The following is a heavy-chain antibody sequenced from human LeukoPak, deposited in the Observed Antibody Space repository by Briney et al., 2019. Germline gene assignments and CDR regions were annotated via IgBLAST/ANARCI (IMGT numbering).Heavy chain of an antibody. D-gene: IGHD6-19*01. V-gene: IGHV3-23*01. CDR3: AKVGVYSSGWYSDY. CDR2: IIGSGGST. Sequence: GGSLTLACAAYGFTSSSYAMSWVRHAPGKGLEWVSAIIGSGGSTYYADSVKGRFTISRDNSKNALYLEMNSLRAEDTAVYYCAKVGVYSSGWYSDYWGQGTLVTVSS. J-gene: IGHJ4*02. CDR1: GFTSSSYA.